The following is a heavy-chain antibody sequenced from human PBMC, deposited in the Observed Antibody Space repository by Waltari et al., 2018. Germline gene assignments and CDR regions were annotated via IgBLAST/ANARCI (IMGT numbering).Heavy chain of an antibody. J-gene: IGHJ4*02. D-gene: IGHD6-13*01. CDR1: GGSISSGGYY. CDR3: ARGRGSSWKGAYFDY. CDR2: IYDSGST. Sequence: QVQLQESGPGLVKPSQTLSLTCTVSGGSISSGGYYWSWIRQHPGKGLDWIGYIYDSGSTYYNPSLKSLVTISVDTSKNQFSLKLSSVTAADTAVYYCARGRGSSWKGAYFDYWGQGTLVTVSS. V-gene: IGHV4-31*01.